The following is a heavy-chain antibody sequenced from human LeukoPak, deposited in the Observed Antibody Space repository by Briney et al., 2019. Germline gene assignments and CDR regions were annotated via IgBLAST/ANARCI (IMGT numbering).Heavy chain of an antibody. CDR1: GLTFSNYA. D-gene: IGHD6-19*01. J-gene: IGHJ4*02. CDR3: VRDDAVAGGYLDY. Sequence: PGGSLRLSCAASGLTFSNYAMTWVRQAPGKGLEWLSPISGSGDSIYYADSVKGRFTNSRDNPKNTLYLQMSSLRTEDTAVYYCVRDDAVAGGYLDYWGQGTLVTVSS. V-gene: IGHV3-23*01. CDR2: ISGSGDSI.